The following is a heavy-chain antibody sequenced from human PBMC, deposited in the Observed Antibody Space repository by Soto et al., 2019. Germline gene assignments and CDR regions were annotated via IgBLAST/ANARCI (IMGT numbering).Heavy chain of an antibody. CDR2: ISSSSSTI. J-gene: IGHJ4*02. CDR1: GFTFSSYS. CDR3: ARDMTTVTTGKN. D-gene: IGHD4-17*01. Sequence: EVQLVESGGGLVQPGGSLRLSCAASGFTFSSYSMNWVRQAPGKGLEWVSYISSSSSTIYYAYSVKGRFTISRDNAKNSLYLQMKSLRAEDTAVYYCARDMTTVTTGKNWGQGTLVTVSS. V-gene: IGHV3-48*01.